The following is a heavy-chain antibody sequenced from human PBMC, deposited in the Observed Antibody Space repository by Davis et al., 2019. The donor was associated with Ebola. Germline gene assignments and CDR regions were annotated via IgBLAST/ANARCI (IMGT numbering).Heavy chain of an antibody. V-gene: IGHV3-23*01. J-gene: IGHJ1*01. CDR1: GFTFSSYA. D-gene: IGHD4-17*01. CDR3: ARYGDYGDQEYFQH. Sequence: PGGSLRLSCAASGFTFSSYAMSWVRQAPGKGLEWVSAISGSGGSTYYADSVKGRFTISRDNSKNTLYLQMNSLRAEDTAVYYCARYGDYGDQEYFQHWGQGTLVTVSS. CDR2: ISGSGGST.